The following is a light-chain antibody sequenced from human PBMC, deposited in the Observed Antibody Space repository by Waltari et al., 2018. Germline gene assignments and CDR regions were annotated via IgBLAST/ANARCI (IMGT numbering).Light chain of an antibody. V-gene: IGKV4-1*01. J-gene: IGKJ1*01. CDR3: QQYYTTMWT. CDR1: QSVLSSSNNRDY. CDR2: WAS. Sequence: DIVMTQSPDSLAVSLGDRATINCKSSQSVLSSSNNRDYLAWFQQKPGQPPKLLIYWASTRQPGVPDRFSGSGSGTDFSLTISGLQAEDVAVYYCQQYYTTMWTFGQGTKV.